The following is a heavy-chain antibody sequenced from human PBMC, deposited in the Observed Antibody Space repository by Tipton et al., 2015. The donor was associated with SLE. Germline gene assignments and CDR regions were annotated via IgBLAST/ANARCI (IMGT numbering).Heavy chain of an antibody. Sequence: TLSLTCTVSGDSMSGKYWSWIRQPAGKGLEWIGRIYTSGSTNYNPSLKSRVTISLDTSRTQFSLKLSSVTAADTAVYYCARDGRGYCDNSGCSEYHWFDPWGQGTLVTVSS. CDR3: ARDGRGYCDNSGCSEYHWFDP. CDR1: GDSMSGKY. V-gene: IGHV4-4*07. D-gene: IGHD2-15*01. CDR2: IYTSGST. J-gene: IGHJ5*02.